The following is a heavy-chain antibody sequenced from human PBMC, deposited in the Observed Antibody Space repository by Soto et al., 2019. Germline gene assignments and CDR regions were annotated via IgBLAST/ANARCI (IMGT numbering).Heavy chain of an antibody. CDR1: GFTFSSYG. CDR3: ARDPRGLDYFDY. J-gene: IGHJ4*02. CDR2: IWYDGSNK. V-gene: IGHV3-33*01. D-gene: IGHD3-10*01. Sequence: ESGGGVVQPGRSLRLSCAASGFTFSSYGMHWVRQAPGKGLEWVAVIWYDGSNKYYADSVKGRFTISRDNSKNTLYLQMNSLRAEDTAVYYCARDPRGLDYFDYWGQGTLVTVSS.